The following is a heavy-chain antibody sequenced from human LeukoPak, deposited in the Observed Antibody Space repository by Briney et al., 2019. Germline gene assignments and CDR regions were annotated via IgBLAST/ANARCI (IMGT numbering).Heavy chain of an antibody. CDR3: AREGSFELSLFY. D-gene: IGHD3-16*02. V-gene: IGHV3-30-3*01. J-gene: IGHJ4*02. Sequence: PGGSLRLSCAASGFTFSSYAMHWVRQAPGKGLEWVAVISYDGSNKYYADSVKGRFTISRDNSKNTLYLQMNSLGAEDTAVYYCAREGSFELSLFYWGQGTLVTVSS. CDR1: GFTFSSYA. CDR2: ISYDGSNK.